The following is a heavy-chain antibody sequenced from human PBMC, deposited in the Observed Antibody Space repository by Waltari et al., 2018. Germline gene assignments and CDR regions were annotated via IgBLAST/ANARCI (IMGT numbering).Heavy chain of an antibody. CDR2: IYYSGST. V-gene: IGHV4-59*01. J-gene: IGHJ4*02. CDR1: GGSISSYY. D-gene: IGHD3-10*01. Sequence: QVQLQESGPGLVKPSETLSLTCTVSGGSISSYYWSWIRQPPGKGLEWIGYIYYSGSTNYNPSLKSRVTISVYTSKNQVSLKLSSVTAADTAVYYFARGGLVDYWGQGTLVTVSS. CDR3: ARGGLVDY.